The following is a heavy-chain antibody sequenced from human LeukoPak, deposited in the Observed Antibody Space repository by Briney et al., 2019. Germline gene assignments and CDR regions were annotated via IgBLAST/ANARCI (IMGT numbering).Heavy chain of an antibody. CDR3: AKDSGSFDFWSGYWVDY. V-gene: IGHV3-23*01. J-gene: IGHJ4*02. CDR2: ISRSGGST. D-gene: IGHD3-3*01. Sequence: GGSLRLSCAASGFTFSSYAMSWVRQAPGKGLEWVSAISRSGGSTYYADSVKGRFTISRDNSKNTLYLQMNSLRAEDTAVYYCAKDSGSFDFWSGYWVDYWGQGTLVTVSS. CDR1: GFTFSSYA.